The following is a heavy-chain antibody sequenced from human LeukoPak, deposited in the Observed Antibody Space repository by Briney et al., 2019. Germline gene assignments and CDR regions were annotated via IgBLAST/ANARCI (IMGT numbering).Heavy chain of an antibody. V-gene: IGHV1-2*02. CDR1: GYTFTGYY. D-gene: IGHD6-13*01. CDR2: INPNSGGT. CDR3: AREAAIAAAVSDY. Sequence: ASVTVSCKASGYTFTGYYMHWVRQAPGQGLEWMGWINPNSGGTNYAQKFQGRVTMTRDTSISTAYMELSRLRSDDTAVYYYAREAAIAAAVSDYWGQGTLVTVSS. J-gene: IGHJ4*02.